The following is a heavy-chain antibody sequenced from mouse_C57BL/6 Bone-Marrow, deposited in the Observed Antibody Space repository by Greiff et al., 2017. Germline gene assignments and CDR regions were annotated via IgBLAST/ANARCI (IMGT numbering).Heavy chain of an antibody. V-gene: IGHV5-4*01. CDR3: AREDGAWFAY. J-gene: IGHJ3*01. CDR1: GFTFSSYA. CDR2: ISDGGSYT. Sequence: EVQLAASGGGLVKPGGSLKLSCAASGFTFSSYAMSWVRQTPEKRLEWVATISDGGSYTYYPDNVKGRFTISRDNAKNNLYLQMSHLKSEDTAMYYCAREDGAWFAYWGQGTLVTVSA. D-gene: IGHD2-3*01.